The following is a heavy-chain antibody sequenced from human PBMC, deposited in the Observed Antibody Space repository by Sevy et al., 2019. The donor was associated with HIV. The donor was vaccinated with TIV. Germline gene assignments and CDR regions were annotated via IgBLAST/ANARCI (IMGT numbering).Heavy chain of an antibody. J-gene: IGHJ3*02. D-gene: IGHD3-3*01. CDR3: ARDGISDFWGGYYTGGFRAFDI. CDR1: GGSISSGGYY. CDR2: IYYSGST. V-gene: IGHV4-31*03. Sequence: SETLSLTCTVSGGSISSGGYYWSWIRQHPGKGLEWIGYIYYSGSTYYNPSLKSRVTISVDTSKNQFSLKLGSVTAADTAVYYCARDGISDFWGGYYTGGFRAFDIWGQGTMVTVSS.